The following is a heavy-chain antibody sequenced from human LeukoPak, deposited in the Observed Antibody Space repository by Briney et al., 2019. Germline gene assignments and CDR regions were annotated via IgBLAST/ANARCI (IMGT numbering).Heavy chain of an antibody. V-gene: IGHV4-59*01. Sequence: SETLSLTCTVSGGSISSYYWSWIRQPPGKGLEWIGYIYYSGSSDYNPSLKSRVTVSVDTSKNQFSLKLSSVTAADTAVYYCARDRSLGVWYFDLWGRSTLVTVSS. CDR2: IYYSGSS. CDR1: GGSISSYY. J-gene: IGHJ2*01. CDR3: ARDRSLGVWYFDL.